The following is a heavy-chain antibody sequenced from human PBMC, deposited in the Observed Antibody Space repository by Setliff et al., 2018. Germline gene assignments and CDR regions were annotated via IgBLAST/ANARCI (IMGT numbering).Heavy chain of an antibody. V-gene: IGHV1-69*02. Sequence: ASVKVSCKVSGGTSSSYSISWVRQAPGQGLEWMGRIIPTVGIANYAQKFQGRVTITADKSTSTAYMELSSLRSEDTAVYYCARGSYYYGSGSYYSVWGQGTLVTVSS. D-gene: IGHD3-10*01. J-gene: IGHJ4*02. CDR3: ARGSYYYGSGSYYSV. CDR2: IIPTVGIA. CDR1: GGTSSSYS.